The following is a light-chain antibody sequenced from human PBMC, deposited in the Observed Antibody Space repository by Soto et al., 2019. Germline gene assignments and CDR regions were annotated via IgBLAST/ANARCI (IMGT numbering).Light chain of an antibody. CDR1: QSLRHSNGYNY. CDR3: MQALQTPPT. CDR2: LGS. V-gene: IGKV2-28*01. J-gene: IGKJ1*01. Sequence: DTVMTQSPLSLPVTPGEPASISCRSSQSLRHSNGYNYLDWYLQKPGQSPQLLIYLGSNRASGVPDRFSGSGSGKDFTLKISSVEAEDVGVYYCMQALQTPPTFGQGTRVEIK.